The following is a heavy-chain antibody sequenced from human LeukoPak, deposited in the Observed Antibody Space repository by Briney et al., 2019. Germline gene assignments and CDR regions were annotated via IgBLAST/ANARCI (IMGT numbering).Heavy chain of an antibody. V-gene: IGHV4-30-2*01. D-gene: IGHD4-17*01. Sequence: SETLSLTCTVSGGSISSGDYYWSWIRQPPGKGLEWIGYIYHGGSTYYNPSLKSRVTISVDRSKNQFSLKLSSVTAADTAVYYCARSNSEYGDAFDIWGQGTMVTVSS. CDR2: IYHGGST. J-gene: IGHJ3*02. CDR1: GGSISSGDYY. CDR3: ARSNSEYGDAFDI.